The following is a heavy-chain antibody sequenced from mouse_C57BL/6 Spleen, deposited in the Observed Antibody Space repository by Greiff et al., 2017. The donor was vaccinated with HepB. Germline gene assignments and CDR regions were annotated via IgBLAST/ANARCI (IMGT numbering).Heavy chain of an antibody. D-gene: IGHD1-1*01. J-gene: IGHJ2*01. CDR3: ARHEGITTVVGDYFDY. Sequence: EVHLVESGGDLVKPGGSLKLSCAASGFTFSSYGMSWVRQTPDKRLEWVATISSGGSYTYYPDSVKGRFTISRDNAKNTLYLQMSSLKSEDTAMYYCARHEGITTVVGDYFDYWGQGTTLTVSS. CDR2: ISSGGSYT. CDR1: GFTFSSYG. V-gene: IGHV5-6*01.